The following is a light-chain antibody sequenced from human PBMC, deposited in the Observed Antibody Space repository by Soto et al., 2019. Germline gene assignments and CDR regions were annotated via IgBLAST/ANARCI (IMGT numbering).Light chain of an antibody. V-gene: IGKV3-20*01. CDR1: QSVSSSY. CDR2: GAS. J-gene: IGKJ1*01. Sequence: EIVLTQSPVTLSLSPGEIATLSCSASQSVSSSYLAWYQQKPGQAPRLLIYGASSRATGIPDRFSGSGSGTDFTLTISRLEPEDFAVYYCQKYGSSPWKFGQGTKVAIK. CDR3: QKYGSSPWK.